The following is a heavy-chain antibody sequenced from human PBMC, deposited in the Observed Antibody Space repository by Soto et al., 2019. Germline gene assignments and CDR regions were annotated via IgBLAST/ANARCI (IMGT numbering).Heavy chain of an antibody. D-gene: IGHD6-13*01. CDR1: GFTFTNAW. J-gene: IGHJ4*02. CDR3: ATERARGQPVPLGY. V-gene: IGHV3-15*07. CDR2: IQSKTDDGKI. Sequence: EVQLVESGGGLVKPGGSLRLSCAASGFTFTNAWMNWVRQAPGKGLEWVGRIQSKTDDGKIDYAAPVKGRFTISRDDSXNTLYLQMNRLGIEDTGVYCWATERARGQPVPLGYWGPGTLVTVSS.